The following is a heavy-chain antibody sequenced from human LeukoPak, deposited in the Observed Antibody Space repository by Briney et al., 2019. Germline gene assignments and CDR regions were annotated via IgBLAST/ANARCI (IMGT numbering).Heavy chain of an antibody. CDR2: INHSGST. CDR1: GGSFSGYY. V-gene: IGHV4-34*01. D-gene: IGHD6-6*01. CDR3: ARISMGLAARGWFDP. J-gene: IGHJ5*02. Sequence: PSETLPLTCAVYGGSFSGYYWSWIRQPPGKGLEWIGEINHSGSTNYNPSLKSRVTISVDTSKNQFSLKLSSVTAADTAVYYCARISMGLAARGWFDPWGQGTLVTVSS.